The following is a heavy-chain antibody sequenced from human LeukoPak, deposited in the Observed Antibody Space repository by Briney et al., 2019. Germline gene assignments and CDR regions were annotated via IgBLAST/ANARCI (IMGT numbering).Heavy chain of an antibody. V-gene: IGHV3-21*01. CDR1: GFTFSSYN. J-gene: IGHJ4*02. Sequence: PGGSLRLSCAASGFTFSSYNMNWVRQAPGKGLEWVSSISSSSSYIYYAYSVKGRFTISRDNAKNSLYLQMNSLRAEDTAVYYCARVPLRGSWYLTYWGQGTLVTVSS. CDR2: ISSSSSYI. D-gene: IGHD6-13*01. CDR3: ARVPLRGSWYLTY.